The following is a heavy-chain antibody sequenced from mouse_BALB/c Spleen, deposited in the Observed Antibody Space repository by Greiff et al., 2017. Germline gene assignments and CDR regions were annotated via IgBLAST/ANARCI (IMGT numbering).Heavy chain of an antibody. D-gene: IGHD2-10*02. CDR1: GYTFTSSV. J-gene: IGHJ1*01. CDR3: ARFGYGNACWYFDV. Sequence: EVQLQQSGPELVKPGASVKMSCKASGYTFTSSVMHWVKQKPGQGLEWIGYINPYNDGTKYNEKFKGKATRTSAKSSSTAYMGLRSLTCEDSAVYCCARFGYGNACWYFDVWGAGTTVTVSS. V-gene: IGHV1-14*01. CDR2: INPYNDGT.